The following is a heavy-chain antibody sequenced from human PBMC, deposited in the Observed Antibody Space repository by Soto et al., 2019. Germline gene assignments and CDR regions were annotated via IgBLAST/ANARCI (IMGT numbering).Heavy chain of an antibody. J-gene: IGHJ4*02. CDR3: AKEGGLSGSYYISSSYYFDY. CDR2: ISYDGSNT. V-gene: IGHV3-30*18. Sequence: PGGSLRVSCVASGFTFSSYGMHWVRQATGKGLEWVAIISYDGSNTYYADSVKGRFTISRDNSKNTLYLQMNSLRAEDTSVYYCAKEGGLSGSYYISSSYYFDYWGQGTLVTVSS. D-gene: IGHD1-26*01. CDR1: GFTFSSYG.